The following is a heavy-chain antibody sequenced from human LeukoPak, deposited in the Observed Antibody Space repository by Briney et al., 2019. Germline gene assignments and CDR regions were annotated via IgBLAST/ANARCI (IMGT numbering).Heavy chain of an antibody. J-gene: IGHJ5*02. CDR1: GFTFSSYA. CDR3: AKDCDQDSSGYYQP. Sequence: HPGGALRLSCAASGFTFSSYAMSWVRQAPGKGLEWVSAISGSGCSKYYADSVKGRFTISRDNSKNTLYLQMNSLRAEDTAVYYCAKDCDQDSSGYYQPWGQGTPVTVSS. D-gene: IGHD3-22*01. CDR2: ISGSGCSK. V-gene: IGHV3-23*01.